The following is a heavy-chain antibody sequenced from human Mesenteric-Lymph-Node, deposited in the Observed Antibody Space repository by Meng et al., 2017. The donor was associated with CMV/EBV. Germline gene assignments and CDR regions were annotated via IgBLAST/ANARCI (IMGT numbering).Heavy chain of an antibody. CDR2: IYHSGST. Sequence: SETLSLTCTVSGGSISSYYWSWIRQPPGKGLEWIGCIYHSGSTNYNPSLKSRVTVSIDTSKKQFSLKLSSVTAAGTAVYYCARIRGSTVLDYWGQGTLVTVSS. D-gene: IGHD4-17*01. J-gene: IGHJ4*02. CDR1: GGSISSYY. V-gene: IGHV4-59*01. CDR3: ARIRGSTVLDY.